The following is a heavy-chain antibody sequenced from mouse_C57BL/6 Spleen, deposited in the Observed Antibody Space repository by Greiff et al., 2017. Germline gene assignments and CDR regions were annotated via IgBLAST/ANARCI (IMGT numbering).Heavy chain of an antibody. J-gene: IGHJ4*01. D-gene: IGHD2-4*01. Sequence: VMLVESGPGLVAPSQSLSITCTVSGFSLTSYGVHWVRQPPGKGLEWLVVIWSDGSTTYNSALKSRLSISKDNSKSQVFLKMNSLQTDDTAMYYCARQYDYDRGYYAMDYWGQGTSVTVSS. CDR2: IWSDGST. CDR1: GFSLTSYG. V-gene: IGHV2-6-1*01. CDR3: ARQYDYDRGYYAMDY.